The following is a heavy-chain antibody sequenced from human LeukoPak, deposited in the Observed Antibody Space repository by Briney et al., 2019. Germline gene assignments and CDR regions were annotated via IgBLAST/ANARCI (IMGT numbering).Heavy chain of an antibody. CDR2: IYYSGST. Sequence: SESLSLTCTVSGGSISSGGYYWSWIRQHPGKGLVWIGYIYYSGSTYYNPSLKSRVTISVDTSKNQFSLKLSSVTAADTGVYYCARGREVEVPLDAFDIWGQGTMVTVSS. J-gene: IGHJ3*02. CDR3: ARGREVEVPLDAFDI. D-gene: IGHD2-15*01. CDR1: GGSISSGGYY. V-gene: IGHV4-31*03.